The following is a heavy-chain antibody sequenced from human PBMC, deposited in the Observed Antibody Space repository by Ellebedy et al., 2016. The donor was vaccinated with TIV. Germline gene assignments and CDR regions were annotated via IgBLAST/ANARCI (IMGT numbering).Heavy chain of an antibody. CDR1: GFAFSTYA. Sequence: GESLKISCAASGFAFSTYAMHWVRQAPGKGLEWVAVISYDESIKEYGDSLKGRFTISRDNSKNTLFLHMNSLRAEDTAVYYCARANFYDSSGYFYWGQGTLVTVSS. V-gene: IGHV3-30*04. CDR2: ISYDESIK. CDR3: ARANFYDSSGYFY. D-gene: IGHD3-22*01. J-gene: IGHJ4*02.